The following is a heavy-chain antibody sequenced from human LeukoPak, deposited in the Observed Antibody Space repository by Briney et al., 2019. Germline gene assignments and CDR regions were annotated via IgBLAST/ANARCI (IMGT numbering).Heavy chain of an antibody. V-gene: IGHV4-34*01. CDR1: GGSFNNYY. J-gene: IGHJ4*02. D-gene: IGHD6-19*01. CDR3: ARLLKQWLDTYHFDY. Sequence: SETLSLTCAVYGGSFNNYYWRWLRQPPGKGLERIGEINPSGSTNYNPSLKSRVTISVDTSKNQFSLKLSSVTAADTAVYYCARLLKQWLDTYHFDYWGQGTLVTVSS. CDR2: INPSGST.